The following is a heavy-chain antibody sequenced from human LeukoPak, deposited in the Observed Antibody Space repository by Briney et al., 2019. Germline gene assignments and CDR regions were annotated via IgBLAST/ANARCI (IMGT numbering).Heavy chain of an antibody. Sequence: TGGSLRLSCAASGFTFSSYAMSWVRQAPGKGLDWVSVISGSGDTTYYADSVKGRFTISRDNSKNTLYLQMNSPRAEDTAVYYCAKTFYYGSSGYCNFDYWGQGTLVTVSS. CDR1: GFTFSSYA. CDR3: AKTFYYGSSGYCNFDY. D-gene: IGHD3-22*01. J-gene: IGHJ4*02. V-gene: IGHV3-23*01. CDR2: ISGSGDTT.